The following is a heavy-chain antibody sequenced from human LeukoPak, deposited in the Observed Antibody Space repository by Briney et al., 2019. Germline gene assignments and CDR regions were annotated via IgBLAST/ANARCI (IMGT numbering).Heavy chain of an antibody. CDR3: ARAGPQVTHQGPWFDY. CDR2: TYYRPKWYN. V-gene: IGHV6-1*01. Sequence: ASQTLSLTCAISGDSVSSNSAAWNWIRQSPSRGLEWLGRTYYRPKWYNDYAVSVKSRITINPDTSKNQFSLQLNSVTPEDTAVYYCARAGPQVTHQGPWFDYWGQGTLVTVSS. CDR1: GDSVSSNSAA. J-gene: IGHJ4*02.